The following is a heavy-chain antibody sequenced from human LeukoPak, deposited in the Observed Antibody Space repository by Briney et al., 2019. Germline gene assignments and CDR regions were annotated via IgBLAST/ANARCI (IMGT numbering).Heavy chain of an antibody. V-gene: IGHV4-31*03. Sequence: PSETLSLTCTVSGGSISSSGYYWSWIRQHPGKGLEWIGYIYYRGTTYYNPSLKSRVTISPDTSNNQFSLKLSSVTAADTAVYYCASAMTSHYFDYWGQGTLVTVSS. D-gene: IGHD2-21*02. J-gene: IGHJ4*02. CDR2: IYYRGTT. CDR1: GGSISSSGYY. CDR3: ASAMTSHYFDY.